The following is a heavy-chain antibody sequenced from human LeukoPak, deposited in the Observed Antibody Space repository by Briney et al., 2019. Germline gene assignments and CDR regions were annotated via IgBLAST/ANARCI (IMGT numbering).Heavy chain of an antibody. V-gene: IGHV3-11*05. D-gene: IGHD3-9*01. CDR3: AGEKDYDILTGIDY. J-gene: IGHJ4*02. CDR1: GFTLSGYY. CDR2: ISSSSSYT. Sequence: GGSLRLSCVGSGFTLSGYYMSWIRQAPGKGLEWVSYISSSSSYTNYADSVKGRFTISRDNAKNSLYLQMNSLRAEDTAVYYCAGEKDYDILTGIDYWGQGTLVTVSS.